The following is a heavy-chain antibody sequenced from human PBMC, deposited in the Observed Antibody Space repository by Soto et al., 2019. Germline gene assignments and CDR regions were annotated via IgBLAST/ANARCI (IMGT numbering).Heavy chain of an antibody. J-gene: IGHJ4*02. CDR2: IYSGGST. CDR3: ASSDYYDLNY. D-gene: IGHD3-22*01. V-gene: IGHV3-66*01. Sequence: GVSRRLACAASDSTVGRDYMSWVRQAPGKGLEWVSVIYSGGSTYYADSVKGRFTISRDNSKNTLYLQMNSLRAEDTAVYYCASSDYYDLNYWGQGT. CDR1: DSTVGRDY.